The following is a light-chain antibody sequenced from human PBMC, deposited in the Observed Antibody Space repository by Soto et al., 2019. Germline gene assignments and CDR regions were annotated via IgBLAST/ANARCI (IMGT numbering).Light chain of an antibody. CDR1: SSDVGAYNY. V-gene: IGLV2-14*03. Sequence: QSALTQPASVSGSPGQSITISCTGTSSDVGAYNYVPWYQQHPGKAPKLMIYDVTNRPSGVSDRFSGSKSGNTASLTISGLQAEDEADYYCTSYTSTSTQVFGGGTKLTVL. CDR2: DVT. CDR3: TSYTSTSTQV. J-gene: IGLJ2*01.